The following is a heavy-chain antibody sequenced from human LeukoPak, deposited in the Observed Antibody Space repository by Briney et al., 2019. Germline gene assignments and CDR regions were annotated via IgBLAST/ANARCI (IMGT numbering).Heavy chain of an antibody. V-gene: IGHV3-7*01. D-gene: IGHD2-15*01. Sequence: PGGSLRLSCVASGFTFRSYWMTWVRQAPGKGLEWVTNIGQDGGEKFYVDSVKGRFTISRDNAKNSLYLQMSSLKVEDTAMYYCVRGPPSVVWGQGTLVTVSS. CDR2: IGQDGGEK. J-gene: IGHJ4*02. CDR1: GFTFRSYW. CDR3: VRGPPSVV.